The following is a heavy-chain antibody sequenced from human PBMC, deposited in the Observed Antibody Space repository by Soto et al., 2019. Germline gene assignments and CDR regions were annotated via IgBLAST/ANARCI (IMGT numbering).Heavy chain of an antibody. Sequence: SETLSLTCTVSGGSISSYYWSWIRQPPGKGLEWIGYIYYSGSTNYNPSLKSRVTISVDTSKDQFSLKLSSVTAADTAVYYCARNYGPGYTFDYWGQGTLVTVSS. CDR3: ARNYGPGYTFDY. CDR2: IYYSGST. D-gene: IGHD3-10*01. V-gene: IGHV4-59*08. CDR1: GGSISSYY. J-gene: IGHJ4*02.